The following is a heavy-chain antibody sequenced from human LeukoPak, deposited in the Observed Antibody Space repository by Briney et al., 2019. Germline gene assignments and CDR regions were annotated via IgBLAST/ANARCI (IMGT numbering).Heavy chain of an antibody. D-gene: IGHD3-3*01. CDR3: AREYDFWSGHLGHYFDY. V-gene: IGHV4-34*01. J-gene: IGHJ4*02. CDR1: GGSFSGYY. CDR2: INHSGST. Sequence: PSETLSLTCAVYGGSFSGYYWSWIRQPPGKGLEWIGEINHSGSTNYSPSLKSRVTISVDTSKNQFSLKLSSVTAADTAVYYCAREYDFWSGHLGHYFDYWGQGTLVTASS.